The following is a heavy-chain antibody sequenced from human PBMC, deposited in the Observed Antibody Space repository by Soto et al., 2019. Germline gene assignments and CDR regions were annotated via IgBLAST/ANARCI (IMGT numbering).Heavy chain of an antibody. CDR1: GGSVSSGSYY. D-gene: IGHD3-9*01. V-gene: IGHV4-61*01. CDR3: ARIPYDILTGYGYYGMDV. J-gene: IGHJ6*02. CDR2: IYYSGST. Sequence: QVQLQESGPGLVKPSETLSLTCTVSGGSVSSGSYYWSWIRQPPGKGLEWIGYIYYSGSTNYNPSLKSRVTISVDTSKNQFSLKLSSVTAADTAVYYCARIPYDILTGYGYYGMDVWGQGTTVTVPS.